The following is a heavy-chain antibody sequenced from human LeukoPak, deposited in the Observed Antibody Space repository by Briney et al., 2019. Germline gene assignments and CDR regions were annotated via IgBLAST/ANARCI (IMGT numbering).Heavy chain of an antibody. D-gene: IGHD3-16*01. CDR2: IIPIFGTA. Sequence: ASVKVSCKASGGTFSSYAISWVRQDPGQGLEWMGGIIPIFGTANYAQKLQGRVTITADESTSTAYMELSSLRSEDTAVYYCARSSAWGVFDYWGQGTLVTVSS. J-gene: IGHJ4*02. V-gene: IGHV1-69*13. CDR3: ARSSAWGVFDY. CDR1: GGTFSSYA.